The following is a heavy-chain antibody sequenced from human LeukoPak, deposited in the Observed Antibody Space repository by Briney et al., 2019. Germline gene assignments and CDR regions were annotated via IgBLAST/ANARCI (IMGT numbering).Heavy chain of an antibody. Sequence: MASETLSLTCTVSGGSISSSSYYWGWIRQPPGKGLERIGSIYYSGSTYYNPSLKSRVTISVDTSKNQFSLKLSSVTAADTAVYYCARVIQLWPHNFDYWGQGTLVTVSS. CDR2: IYYSGST. CDR3: ARVIQLWPHNFDY. D-gene: IGHD5-18*01. J-gene: IGHJ4*02. V-gene: IGHV4-39*07. CDR1: GGSISSSSYY.